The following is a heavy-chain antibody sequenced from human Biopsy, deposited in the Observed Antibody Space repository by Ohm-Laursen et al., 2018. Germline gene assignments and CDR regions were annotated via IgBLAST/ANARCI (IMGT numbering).Heavy chain of an antibody. Sequence: SSVKVSCKASEGTFSNYGVNWVRQAPGQGLEWLGGNIPIFGTGNYVQKFQDRVTVAADTSTGTATMELRSLRSDDTAVYYCATKLTGYFHHWGQGTLVIVSS. V-gene: IGHV1-69*06. CDR2: NIPIFGTG. CDR1: EGTFSNYG. CDR3: ATKLTGYFHH. J-gene: IGHJ1*01. D-gene: IGHD3-9*01.